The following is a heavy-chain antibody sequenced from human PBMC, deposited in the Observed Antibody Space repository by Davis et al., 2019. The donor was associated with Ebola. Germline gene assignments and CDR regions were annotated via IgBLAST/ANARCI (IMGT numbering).Heavy chain of an antibody. CDR1: GGSISSYY. CDR2: IYYSGST. V-gene: IGHV4-59*12. J-gene: IGHJ3*01. D-gene: IGHD2-2*01. CDR3: ARSIIEVPAALGF. Sequence: GSLRLSCTVSGGSISSYYWSWIRQPPGKGLEWIGYIYYSGSTNYNPSLKSRVTISVDTSKNHFSLKLTSVTAADTAVYYCARSIIEVPAALGFWGQGTMVTIS.